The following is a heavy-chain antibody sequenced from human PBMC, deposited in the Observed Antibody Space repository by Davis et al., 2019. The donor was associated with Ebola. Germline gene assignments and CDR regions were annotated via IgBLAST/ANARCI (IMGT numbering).Heavy chain of an antibody. J-gene: IGHJ6*02. Sequence: SVTVSRLASLYTLTGYYMHWVRQAPGQGLEWMGWINPNSGGTNYAQKFQGWVTMTRDTSISTAYMELRSLRSDDTAVYYCARDRKDFWSGYYGMDVWGQGTTVTVSS. CDR3: ARDRKDFWSGYYGMDV. CDR2: INPNSGGT. V-gene: IGHV1-2*04. D-gene: IGHD3-3*01. CDR1: LYTLTGYY.